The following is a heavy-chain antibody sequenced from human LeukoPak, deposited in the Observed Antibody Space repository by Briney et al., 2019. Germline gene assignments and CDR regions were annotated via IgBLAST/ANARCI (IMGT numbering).Heavy chain of an antibody. D-gene: IGHD3-22*01. CDR1: GYTFTDYY. CDR3: ASGKDYYDSSGYHY. Sequence: ASVKVSFKASGYTFTDYYMHWVRQAPGQGLEWMGWINPNSGGTNYVQKFQGRVIMTRDTSISTAYMELRRLRFDDTAVYYCASGKDYYDSSGYHYWGQGTLVTVSS. CDR2: INPNSGGT. V-gene: IGHV1-2*02. J-gene: IGHJ4*02.